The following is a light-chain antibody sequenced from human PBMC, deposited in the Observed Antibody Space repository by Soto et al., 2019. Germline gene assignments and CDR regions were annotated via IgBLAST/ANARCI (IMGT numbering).Light chain of an antibody. V-gene: IGKV3-11*01. CDR1: ESVNIY. J-gene: IGKJ1*01. CDR2: DAS. CDR3: QQRSIWPWTT. Sequence: EIVLTQSPATLSLPPGESATLSCRASESVNIYISWYQQKPAQAPRLLIYDASNRATGIPTRFSGSGSGTDFSLTISSLEPEDFAVYYCQQRSIWPWTTFGQGTRVELK.